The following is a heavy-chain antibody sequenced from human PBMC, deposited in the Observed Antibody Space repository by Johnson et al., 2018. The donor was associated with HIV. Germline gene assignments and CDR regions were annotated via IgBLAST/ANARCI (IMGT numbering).Heavy chain of an antibody. Sequence: VQLVESGGGLIQPGGSLRLSCAVSGFTASTNYMSWVRQTPGKGLEWVSVISIGGSTYYADSVKGRFTISRDNSKNTLYLQMNSLRTEDTAVYYCARDRLFWFRELWPQDALDIWGQGTMVTVSS. D-gene: IGHD3-10*01. CDR1: GFTASTNY. CDR3: ARDRLFWFRELWPQDALDI. J-gene: IGHJ3*02. V-gene: IGHV3-66*03. CDR2: ISIGGST.